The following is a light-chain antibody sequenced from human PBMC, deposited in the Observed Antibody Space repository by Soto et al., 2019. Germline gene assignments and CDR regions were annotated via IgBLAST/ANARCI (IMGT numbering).Light chain of an antibody. CDR2: DAS. J-gene: IGKJ3*01. CDR3: QPRSNGFT. V-gene: IGKV3-11*01. Sequence: EIVLTQSPATLSLSPGERATLSCRASQSVSSYLAWYQQKPGQAPRLLIYDASNRATGIPARFSGSGSGTDFTLTTSSLEPEDFAVYYCQPRSNGFTFGPGTKVDIK. CDR1: QSVSSY.